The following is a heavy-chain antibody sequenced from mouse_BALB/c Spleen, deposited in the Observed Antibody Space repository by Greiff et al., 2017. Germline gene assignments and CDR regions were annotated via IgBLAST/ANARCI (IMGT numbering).Heavy chain of an antibody. CDR1: GFTFSDYY. J-gene: IGHJ4*01. CDR2: ISNGGGRT. V-gene: IGHV5-12*01. D-gene: IGHD2-3*01. CDR3: ARHRGMMIAMDY. Sequence: EVQLVESGGGLVKPGGSLKLSCAASGFTFSDYYMYWVRQTPEKRLEWVAYISNGGGRTYYPDTVKGRFTISRDNAKNTLYLQMSSLKSEDTAMYYCARHRGMMIAMDYWGQGTSDTVST.